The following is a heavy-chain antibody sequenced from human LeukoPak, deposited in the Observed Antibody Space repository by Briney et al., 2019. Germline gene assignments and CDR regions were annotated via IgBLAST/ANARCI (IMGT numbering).Heavy chain of an antibody. CDR2: ISHSGST. D-gene: IGHD3-16*02. Sequence: PSETLSLTCAVYGGSFSGYYWSWIRQPPGKGLEWIGEISHSGSTNYNPSLKSRVTISVDTSNNQFSLKLTSVTAADTAMYYCARSHDHLWGNYPDYWGQGTLVTVSS. CDR3: ARSHDHLWGNYPDY. V-gene: IGHV4-34*01. J-gene: IGHJ4*02. CDR1: GGSFSGYY.